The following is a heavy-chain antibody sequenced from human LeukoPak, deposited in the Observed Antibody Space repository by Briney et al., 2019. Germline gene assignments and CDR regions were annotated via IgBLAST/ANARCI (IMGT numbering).Heavy chain of an antibody. CDR3: ARSLATIGVPFGP. V-gene: IGHV3-53*01. D-gene: IGHD5-12*01. J-gene: IGHJ5*02. CDR1: GFHVITYY. Sequence: PGGSLRLSCAASGFHVITYYMNWFRQAPGKGLEWASVIYSDFRTYYADSVKGRFIISKDTSKNTLYLQMNNLRADDTAVYYCARSLATIGVPFGPWGQGTLVTVSS. CDR2: IYSDFRT.